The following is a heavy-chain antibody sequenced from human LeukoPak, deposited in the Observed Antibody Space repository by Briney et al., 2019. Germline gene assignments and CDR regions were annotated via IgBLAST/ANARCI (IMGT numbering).Heavy chain of an antibody. V-gene: IGHV3-23*01. J-gene: IGHJ4*02. Sequence: PGGSLRLSCAASGFTFSSYAMNWGRQAPGKGLEWVAAISGSGSSTYYADSVKGRFTISRDNSKNTLYLQMNSLRAEDTAVYYCAKRYGDYEGNWGQGTLVTASS. D-gene: IGHD4-17*01. CDR2: ISGSGSST. CDR3: AKRYGDYEGN. CDR1: GFTFSSYA.